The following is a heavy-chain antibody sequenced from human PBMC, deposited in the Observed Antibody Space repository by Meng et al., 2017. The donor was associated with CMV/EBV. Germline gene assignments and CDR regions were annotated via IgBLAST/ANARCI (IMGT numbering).Heavy chain of an antibody. V-gene: IGHV4-34*01. Sequence: SETLSLTCAVYGGSFSGYYWGWIRQPPGKGLEWIGSIYYSGSTYYNPSLKSRVTISVDTSKNQFSLKLSSVTAADTAVYYCAISERAYYDILTGYYNVAFDIWGQGTMVTVSS. J-gene: IGHJ3*02. CDR3: AISERAYYDILTGYYNVAFDI. CDR1: GGSFSGYY. CDR2: IYYSGST. D-gene: IGHD3-9*01.